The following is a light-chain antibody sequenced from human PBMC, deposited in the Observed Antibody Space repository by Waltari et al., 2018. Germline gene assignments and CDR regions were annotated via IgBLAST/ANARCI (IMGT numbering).Light chain of an antibody. Sequence: DIQMTQSPSSLSASVGYRVTITCRASQSIRSYVNWYQQNTGKAPKVLIYAASSLQSGVPSRFSGSGSGTDFSLTISSLQPEDFAVYYCQQYNDWPSFGQGTKLEIK. CDR2: AAS. V-gene: IGKV1-39*01. CDR3: QQYNDWPS. J-gene: IGKJ2*01. CDR1: QSIRSY.